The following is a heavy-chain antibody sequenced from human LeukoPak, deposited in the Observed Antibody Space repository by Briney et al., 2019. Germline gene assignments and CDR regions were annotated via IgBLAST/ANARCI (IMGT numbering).Heavy chain of an antibody. V-gene: IGHV3-21*06. J-gene: IGHJ4*02. CDR3: AREGDFDY. CDR2: ISSTSIYI. D-gene: IGHD3-16*01. Sequence: PGGSLRLSCAASGFTFSSYNMNWVRQAPGKGLEWVSSISSTSIYIYYADSVKGRFTISRDNAKNSLYLQMNSPRAEDTAVYYCAREGDFDYWGQGTLVTVSS. CDR1: GFTFSSYN.